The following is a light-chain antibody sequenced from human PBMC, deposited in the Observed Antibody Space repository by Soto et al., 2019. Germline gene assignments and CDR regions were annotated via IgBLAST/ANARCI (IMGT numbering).Light chain of an antibody. CDR3: QQYNSYSRT. CDR2: DAS. J-gene: IGKJ1*01. Sequence: DIQMTQSPSTLSASVGDRVTIACRASQSISGWLAWYQQKPGKAPKLLIYDASSLESGVPSRFSGSGSGTEFTLTISSLQPDDFATYYCQQYNSYSRTFGQGTQVDIK. CDR1: QSISGW. V-gene: IGKV1-5*01.